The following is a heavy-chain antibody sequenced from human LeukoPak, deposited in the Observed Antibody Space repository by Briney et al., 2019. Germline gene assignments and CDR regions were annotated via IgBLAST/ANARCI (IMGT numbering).Heavy chain of an antibody. Sequence: PSETLSLTCAVYGGSFSGYYWNWIRQPPGKGLEWIGEINHSGRTNYNPSLKSRVTMSVDTSKKQFSLKLSSVTAADTAVYYCARGVDYYGVWGQGTLVTVSS. CDR1: GGSFSGYY. D-gene: IGHD3-10*01. CDR2: INHSGRT. J-gene: IGHJ4*02. V-gene: IGHV4-34*01. CDR3: ARGVDYYGV.